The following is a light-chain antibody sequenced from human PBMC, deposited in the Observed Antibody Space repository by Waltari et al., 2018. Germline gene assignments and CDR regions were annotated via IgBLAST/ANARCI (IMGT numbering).Light chain of an antibody. J-gene: IGKJ4*01. CDR1: QSNSSY. Sequence: DIQMTQSPSSLSASVGDRVTITCRASQSNSSYLNWYQQKPGKDPKLLIYAASSLQSGVPSRFSGSGSGTDFTLTISSLQPEDFATYYCQQSYSTPGLTFGGGTKVEIK. CDR3: QQSYSTPGLT. CDR2: AAS. V-gene: IGKV1-39*01.